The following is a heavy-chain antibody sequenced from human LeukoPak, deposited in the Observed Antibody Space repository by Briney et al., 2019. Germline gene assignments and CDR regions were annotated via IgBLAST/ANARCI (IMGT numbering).Heavy chain of an antibody. CDR2: IYYSGST. CDR1: GGSISSGGYY. J-gene: IGHJ6*04. V-gene: IGHV4-31*03. Sequence: PSETLSLTCTVSGGSISSGGYYWSWIRQHPGKGLEWIGYIYYSGSTYYNPSLKSRVTISVGTSKNQFSLKLSSVTAADTAVYYCARELIWFGEFSGYGMDVWGKGTTVTVSS. D-gene: IGHD3-10*01. CDR3: ARELIWFGEFSGYGMDV.